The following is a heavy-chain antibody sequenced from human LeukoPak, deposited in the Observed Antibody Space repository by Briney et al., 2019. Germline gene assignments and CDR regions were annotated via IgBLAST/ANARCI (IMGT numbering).Heavy chain of an antibody. Sequence: ASVKVSCKASGYTFTGYYMHWVRQAPGQGLEWMGWINPNSGGTSYAQKVQGRVTMTRDTSISKAYMELRRLRSDDTAVYYCARAPPTTAYYYMDVWGKGTTVTVSS. J-gene: IGHJ6*03. CDR1: GYTFTGYY. V-gene: IGHV1-2*02. CDR2: INPNSGGT. D-gene: IGHD1-26*01. CDR3: ARAPPTTAYYYMDV.